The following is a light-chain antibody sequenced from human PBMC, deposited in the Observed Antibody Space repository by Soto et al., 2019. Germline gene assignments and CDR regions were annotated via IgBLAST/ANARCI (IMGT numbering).Light chain of an antibody. CDR3: ASYAGNNVV. V-gene: IGLV2-8*01. CDR1: SSDIGGYNY. CDR2: EVT. J-gene: IGLJ2*01. Sequence: QAVVTQPPSASGSPGQSVAISCTGTSSDIGGYNYVSWYQQHSGKAPKLIIYEVTRRPSGVPDRFSGSKSGSTASLTVSGLHAEDEADYYCASYAGNNVVFGGGTKVTVL.